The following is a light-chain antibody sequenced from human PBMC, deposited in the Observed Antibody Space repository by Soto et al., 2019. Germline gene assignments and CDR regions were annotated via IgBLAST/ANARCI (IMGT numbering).Light chain of an antibody. J-gene: IGKJ3*01. CDR3: QQYGDSPAT. V-gene: IGKV3-20*01. CDR1: QSVSSSY. CDR2: GAS. Sequence: EIVMTQSPATLSVSPGERATLSCRASQSVSSSYLVWYQQKPGQAPRLLIYGASSRATGIPDRFSGSGSGTDFTLTFSRLEPEDFAVYYCQQYGDSPATFGPGTKVD.